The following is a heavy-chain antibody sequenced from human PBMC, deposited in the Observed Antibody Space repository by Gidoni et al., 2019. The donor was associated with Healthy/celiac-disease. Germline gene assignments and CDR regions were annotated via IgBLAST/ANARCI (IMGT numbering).Heavy chain of an antibody. Sequence: QLQLQESGPGLVKPSAPLSLTCTVSGPSLSGSRNYGGWIRQPPGKGLEWIGSIYYSGITYYNPSLKSRVTISVDTSKNQFSLKLSAVTAADSAVYYCASRPQSFSSSWAFDYWGQGTLVTVSS. CDR2: IYYSGIT. CDR3: ASRPQSFSSSWAFDY. D-gene: IGHD6-13*01. V-gene: IGHV4-39*01. CDR1: GPSLSGSRNY. J-gene: IGHJ4*02.